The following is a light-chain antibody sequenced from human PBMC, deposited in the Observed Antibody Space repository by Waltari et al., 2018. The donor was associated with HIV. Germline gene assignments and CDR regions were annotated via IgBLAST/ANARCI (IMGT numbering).Light chain of an antibody. CDR2: DVS. CDR1: SSDVGGYNY. J-gene: IGLJ2*01. V-gene: IGLV2-23*02. CDR3: CSYAGSSNLV. Sequence: QSALTQPASVSGSPGQSITISCTGTSSDVGGYNYVSWYQRHPGKAPKLMIYDVSKRPSGVSNRFSGSKSGNTASLTISGLQAEDEADYYCCSYAGSSNLVFGEGTKLTVL.